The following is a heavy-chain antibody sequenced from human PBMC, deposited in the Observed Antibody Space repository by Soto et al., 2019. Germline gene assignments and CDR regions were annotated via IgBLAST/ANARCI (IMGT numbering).Heavy chain of an antibody. CDR3: ARERITGTSGDILTGYYAAFDY. CDR2: ISAYNGNT. V-gene: IGHV1-18*01. D-gene: IGHD3-9*01. J-gene: IGHJ4*02. Sequence: GASVKVSCKASGYTFTSYGISWVRQAPGQGLEWMGWISAYNGNTNYAQKLQGRVTMTTDTSTSTAYMELRSQRSDDTAVYYCARERITGTSGDILTGYYAAFDYWGQGTLVTVSS. CDR1: GYTFTSYG.